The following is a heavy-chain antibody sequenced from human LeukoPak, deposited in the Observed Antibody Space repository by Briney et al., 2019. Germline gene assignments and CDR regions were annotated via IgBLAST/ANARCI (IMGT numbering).Heavy chain of an antibody. CDR1: GFTFSSYA. CDR2: ISYDGTNK. Sequence: PRGSLRLSCAASGFTFSSYAMHWVRQAPGKGLEWVAVISYDGTNKHYADSVKGRFTISRDNSNNTLYLQMNSLRAEDTALYYCARDPHSSGWYFSAFDIWGQGTMVTVSS. V-gene: IGHV3-30-3*01. CDR3: ARDPHSSGWYFSAFDI. J-gene: IGHJ3*02. D-gene: IGHD6-19*01.